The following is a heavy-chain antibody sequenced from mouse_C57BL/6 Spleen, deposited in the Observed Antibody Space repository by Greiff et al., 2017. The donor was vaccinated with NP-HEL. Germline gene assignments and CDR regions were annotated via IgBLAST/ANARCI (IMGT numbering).Heavy chain of an antibody. V-gene: IGHV1-76*01. CDR1: GYTFTDYY. D-gene: IGHD1-1*01. CDR2: IYPGSGNT. Sequence: VQLQQSGAELVRPGASVKLSCKASGYTFTDYYINWVKQRPGQGLEWIARIYPGSGNTYYNEKFKGKATLTAEKSSSTAYMQLSSLTSEDSAVYFCARGTTVVAVDYWGQGTTLTVSS. CDR3: ARGTTVVAVDY. J-gene: IGHJ2*01.